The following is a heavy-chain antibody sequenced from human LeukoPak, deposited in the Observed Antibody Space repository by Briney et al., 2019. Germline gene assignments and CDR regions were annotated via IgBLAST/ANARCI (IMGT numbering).Heavy chain of an antibody. Sequence: SETLSLTCTVSGYSISSGYYWGWIRQPPGKGLEWIGSIYHSGGTYYNPSLKSRVTISVGTSKNQFSLKLGSVTAADTAVYYCARDLTKPHPNWFDPWGQGTLVTVSS. CDR3: ARDLTKPHPNWFDP. V-gene: IGHV4-38-2*02. CDR2: IYHSGGT. CDR1: GYSISSGYY. J-gene: IGHJ5*02.